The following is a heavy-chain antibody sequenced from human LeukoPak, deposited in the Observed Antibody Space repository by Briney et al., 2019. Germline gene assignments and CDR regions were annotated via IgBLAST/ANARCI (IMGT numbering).Heavy chain of an antibody. Sequence: SVKVSCKTSGYTFSGYYMHWVRQAPGQGLEWMGWINPNSGGTNYVEKFQGRVTMTRDTSISTAYMELSRLRSDDTAVYYCARVPAASSYDFWSGYIYFFDYWGQGTLVTVSS. CDR1: GYTFSGYY. CDR2: INPNSGGT. D-gene: IGHD3-3*01. CDR3: ARVPAASSYDFWSGYIYFFDY. J-gene: IGHJ4*02. V-gene: IGHV1-2*02.